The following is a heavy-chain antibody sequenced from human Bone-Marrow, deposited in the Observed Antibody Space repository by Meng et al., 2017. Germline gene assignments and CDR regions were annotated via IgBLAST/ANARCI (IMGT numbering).Heavy chain of an antibody. V-gene: IGHV4-34*01. CDR3: ARISVYGGLDY. CDR1: GGSFSGYY. Sequence: QVQLQQWGAGLLKPSETLSLTCAVYGGSFSGYYWSWIRQPPGKGLEWIGEINHSGSTNYNPSLKSRVTISVDTSKNQFSLKLSSVTAADTAVYYCARISVYGGLDYWGQGTLVTVSS. CDR2: INHSGST. D-gene: IGHD4-23*01. J-gene: IGHJ4*02.